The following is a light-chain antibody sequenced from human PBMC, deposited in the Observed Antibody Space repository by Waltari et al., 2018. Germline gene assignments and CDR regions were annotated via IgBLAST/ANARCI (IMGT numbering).Light chain of an antibody. CDR1: SSAFGFYYY. CDR3: NSYTGSSSWV. J-gene: IGLJ3*02. V-gene: IGLV2-14*01. Sequence: QPAVTQPASVSGFPGQSISISCSGPSSAFGFYYYVSSYQQHPGKAPKLIIYDVFERPSGVSKRSSGSKSGKTASLTISGLLAEDEADYYCNSYTGSSSWVFGGGTKLTVL. CDR2: DVF.